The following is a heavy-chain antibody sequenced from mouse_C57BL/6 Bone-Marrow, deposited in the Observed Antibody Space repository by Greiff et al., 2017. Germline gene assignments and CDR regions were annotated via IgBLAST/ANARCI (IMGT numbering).Heavy chain of an antibody. CDR2: IFPRSGNT. J-gene: IGHJ3*01. V-gene: IGHV1-81*01. CDR3: ARGQLRLRFAY. Sequence: QVQLKESGAELARPGASVKLSCKASGYTFTGYGIGWVKQRTGQGLEWIGEIFPRSGNTYYNEKFKGKATLTADKASSTAYMQLSSLTSEDSAVYFGARGQLRLRFAYWGQGTLVTVSA. CDR1: GYTFTGYG. D-gene: IGHD3-2*02.